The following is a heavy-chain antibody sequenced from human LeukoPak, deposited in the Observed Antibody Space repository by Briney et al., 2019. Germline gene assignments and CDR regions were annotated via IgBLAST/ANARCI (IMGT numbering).Heavy chain of an antibody. CDR1: GGTFSSYA. D-gene: IGHD1-1*01. J-gene: IGHJ4*02. V-gene: IGHV1-69*06. CDR3: AREAPLGYAFDY. Sequence: ASVKVSCKASGGTFSSYAISWVRQAPGQGLEWMGGIIPIFGTANYAQKFQGRVTITADKSTSTAYMELSSLRSEDTAVYYCAREAPLGYAFDYWGQGTLVTVSS. CDR2: IIPIFGTA.